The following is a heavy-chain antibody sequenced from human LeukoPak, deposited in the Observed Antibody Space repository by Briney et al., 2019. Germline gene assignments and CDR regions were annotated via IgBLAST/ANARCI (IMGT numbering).Heavy chain of an antibody. D-gene: IGHD2-15*01. J-gene: IGHJ5*01. Sequence: GGSLRLSCADSGFTFSSYWMSWVRQAPGKGLEWVANIKQDGSEKYYVDSVKGRFTISRDNAKNSLYLQMNSLRAEDTAVYYCARVYCSGGSCYKSNWFDSWGQGTLVTVSS. CDR3: ARVYCSGGSCYKSNWFDS. V-gene: IGHV3-7*05. CDR1: GFTFSSYW. CDR2: IKQDGSEK.